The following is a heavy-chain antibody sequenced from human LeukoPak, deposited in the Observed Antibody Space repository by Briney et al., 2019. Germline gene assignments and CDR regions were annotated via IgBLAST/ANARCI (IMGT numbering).Heavy chain of an antibody. D-gene: IGHD1-1*01. J-gene: IGHJ3*02. CDR1: GFTFSSYW. V-gene: IGHV3-7*01. CDR3: ASAMIVQVEADAFDI. CDR2: IKQDGSEK. Sequence: GGSQRLSCAASGFTFSSYWMSWVRQAPGKGLEWVANIKQDGSEKYYVDSVRGRFTISRDNAKNSLYLQMNSLRAEDTAVYYCASAMIVQVEADAFDIWGQGTMVTVSS.